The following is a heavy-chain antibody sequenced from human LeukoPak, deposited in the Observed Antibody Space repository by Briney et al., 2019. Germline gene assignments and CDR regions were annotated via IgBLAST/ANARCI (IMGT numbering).Heavy chain of an antibody. J-gene: IGHJ3*02. Sequence: PSETLSLTCTVSGGSISSYYWSWIRQPPGKGLEWIGYIYYSGSTNYNPSLKSRVTISVDTSKNQFSLKLSSVTAADTAVYYCARRGHDDAFDIWGQGTMVTVSS. CDR3: ARRGHDDAFDI. CDR1: GGSISSYY. CDR2: IYYSGST. V-gene: IGHV4-59*08.